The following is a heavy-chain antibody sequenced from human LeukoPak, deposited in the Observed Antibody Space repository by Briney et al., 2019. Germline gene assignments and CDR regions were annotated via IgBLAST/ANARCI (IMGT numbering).Heavy chain of an antibody. J-gene: IGHJ3*02. V-gene: IGHV4-59*01. CDR2: IYYSGST. Sequence: SQTLSLTCTVSGGSISSYYWSWIRQHPGNGLEWIGYIYYSGSTNCNPSVKSRVAMSVDTSKKQFSMKLSSLIAADTAVYYCARGGTAVIAPYAFDIWGQGTMVTVSS. D-gene: IGHD4-23*01. CDR1: GGSISSYY. CDR3: ARGGTAVIAPYAFDI.